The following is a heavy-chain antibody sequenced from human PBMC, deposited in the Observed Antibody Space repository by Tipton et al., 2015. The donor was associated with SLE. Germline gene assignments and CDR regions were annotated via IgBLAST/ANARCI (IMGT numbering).Heavy chain of an antibody. CDR1: GFTFSSYA. J-gene: IGHJ2*01. CDR2: IYSGDSST. V-gene: IGHV3-23*03. CDR3: AITPLVPVAMGWCFVL. Sequence: SLRLSCAASGFTFSSYAMSWVRQAPGKGLEWVSVIYSGDSSTYYADSLKGRFTISRDNSKNTLYLQMNSLRAEDTAVYYCAITPLVPVAMGWCFVLWSRGPLLLVSP. D-gene: IGHD2-2*01.